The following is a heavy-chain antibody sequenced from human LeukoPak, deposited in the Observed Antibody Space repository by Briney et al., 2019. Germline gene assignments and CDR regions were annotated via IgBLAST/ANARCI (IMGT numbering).Heavy chain of an antibody. Sequence: GSLRLSCAVSGFTFTDYYMSWIRQAPGKGRQGVTYLSSSRSNTDYADSVKGRFTISRDNAEDSLYLQMNSLRAEDTAVYYCARERGWFGELLLFDYWGQGTLVTVSS. D-gene: IGHD3-10*01. CDR1: GFTFTDYY. CDR3: ARERGWFGELLLFDY. CDR2: LSSSRSNT. J-gene: IGHJ4*02. V-gene: IGHV3-11*05.